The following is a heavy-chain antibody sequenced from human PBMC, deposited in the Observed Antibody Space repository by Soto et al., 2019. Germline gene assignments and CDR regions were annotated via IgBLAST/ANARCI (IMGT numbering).Heavy chain of an antibody. Sequence: QVQLVESGGGVVQPGSPLRLSCAASGFIFSNYAFHWVRQAPGKGLEWVALMSFDGNNEYYADSVKGRFTISRDNSKNTVYLQMNSLRVDDTAVYYCARRSYYDTGSFDYWGQGSLVTV. D-gene: IGHD3-22*01. CDR1: GFIFSNYA. CDR3: ARRSYYDTGSFDY. CDR2: MSFDGNNE. V-gene: IGHV3-30*01. J-gene: IGHJ4*02.